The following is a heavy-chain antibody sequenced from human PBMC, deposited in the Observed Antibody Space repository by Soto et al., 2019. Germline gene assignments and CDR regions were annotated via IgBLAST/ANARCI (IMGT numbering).Heavy chain of an antibody. J-gene: IGHJ6*04. D-gene: IGHD1-7*01. V-gene: IGHV3-48*02. CDR2: ISSSTGTI. CDR1: GFTFSSYS. CDR3: ARNGITGTTSSFYYGMDV. Sequence: GGSLRLSCAASGFTFSSYSMNWVRQAPGKGLEWVSYISSSTGTIYYADSVKGRFTISRDNAKNSIYLQMNSVRDEDRGVYYCARNGITGTTSSFYYGMDVGGKGPTVPV.